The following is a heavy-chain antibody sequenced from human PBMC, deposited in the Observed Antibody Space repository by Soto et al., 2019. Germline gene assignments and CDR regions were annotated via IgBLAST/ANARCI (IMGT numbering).Heavy chain of an antibody. CDR3: AGLGANIGYF. J-gene: IGHJ4*02. CDR2: IIPIFGTA. Sequence: RAPVKVSCKASGGTFSSYAISWVRQAPGQGLEWMGGIIPIFGTANYAQKFQGRVTITADESTSTAYMELSSLRSEDTAVYYCAGLGANIGYFWGRGSLVTGSS. V-gene: IGHV1-69*13. CDR1: GGTFSSYA. D-gene: IGHD1-26*01.